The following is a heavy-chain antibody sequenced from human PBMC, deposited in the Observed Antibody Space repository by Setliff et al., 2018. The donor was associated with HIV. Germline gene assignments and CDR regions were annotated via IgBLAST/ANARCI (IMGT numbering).Heavy chain of an antibody. CDR1: GFTFGSYA. CDR2: IYHSGST. Sequence: NPGGSVRLSCAPSGFTFGSYAMSWVRQAPGKGLEWVGSIYHSGSTYYNPSLKSRVTISVDTSKNQFSLKLNSVTAADTAVYYCARDVLDLVISVYGFWGQGIPVTVSS. V-gene: IGHV4-38-2*02. CDR3: ARDVLDLVISVYGF. D-gene: IGHD3-22*01. J-gene: IGHJ4*02.